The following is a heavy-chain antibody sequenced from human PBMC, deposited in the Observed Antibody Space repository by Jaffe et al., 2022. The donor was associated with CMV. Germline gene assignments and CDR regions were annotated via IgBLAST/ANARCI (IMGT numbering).Heavy chain of an antibody. D-gene: IGHD4-17*01. CDR3: AKDRERYGDRMGALDI. V-gene: IGHV3-23*04. CDR2: ISGSGGST. Sequence: EVQLVESGGGLVQPGGSLRLSCAASGFTFSSYAMSWVRQAPGKGLEWVSAISGSGGSTYYADSVKGRFTISRDNSKNTLYLQMNSLRAEDTAVYYCAKDRERYGDRMGALDIWGQGTMVTVSS. J-gene: IGHJ3*02. CDR1: GFTFSSYA.